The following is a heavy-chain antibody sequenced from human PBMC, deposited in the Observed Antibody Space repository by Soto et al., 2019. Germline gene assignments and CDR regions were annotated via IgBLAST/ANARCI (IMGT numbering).Heavy chain of an antibody. CDR1: GYTFTSYG. Sequence: GASVKVSCKASGYTFTSYGISWVRQAPGQGLEWMGWISAYNGNTNYAQKLQGRVTMTTDTSTNTAYMELRCLRSDDTAVYYCARWWERLNSFDPWGQGTLVTAPQ. CDR3: ARWWERLNSFDP. D-gene: IGHD1-26*01. V-gene: IGHV1-18*04. CDR2: ISAYNGNT. J-gene: IGHJ5*02.